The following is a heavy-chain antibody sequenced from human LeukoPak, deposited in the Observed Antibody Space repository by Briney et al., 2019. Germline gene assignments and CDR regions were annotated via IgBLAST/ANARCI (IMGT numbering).Heavy chain of an antibody. J-gene: IGHJ4*02. V-gene: IGHV3-7*01. CDR3: ARDKIEGPSLFDY. Sequence: GGSLRLSCAASGFSFSRYWMSWVRQAPGKRLEWVANIKQDGGEIYYVDSVKGRFTISRDNAKNSVFLQMNSLRAEDTAVYYCARDKIEGPSLFDYWGQGILVTVSS. CDR2: IKQDGGEI. CDR1: GFSFSRYW.